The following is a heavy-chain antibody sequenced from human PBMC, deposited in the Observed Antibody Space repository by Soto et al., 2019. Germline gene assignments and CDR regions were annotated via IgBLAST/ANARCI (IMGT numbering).Heavy chain of an antibody. CDR3: ARSKAHGGLDYYYYYMDV. D-gene: IGHD2-15*01. CDR2: IYSGGST. J-gene: IGHJ6*03. V-gene: IGHV3-66*01. Sequence: GGSLRLSCAASGFTVSSNYMSWVRQAPGKGLEWVSVIYSGGSTYYADSVKGRFTISRDNSKNTLYLQMNSLRAEDTAVYYCARSKAHGGLDYYYYYMDVWGKGTTVTVSS. CDR1: GFTVSSNY.